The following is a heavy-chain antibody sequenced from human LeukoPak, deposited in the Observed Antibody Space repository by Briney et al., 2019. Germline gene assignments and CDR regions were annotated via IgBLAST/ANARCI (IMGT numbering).Heavy chain of an antibody. D-gene: IGHD3-10*01. CDR2: ISSSSSYI. Sequence: GGSLRLSCAASGFTFSSYSMNWVRQAPGKGLEWVSSISSSSSYIYYADSVKGRFTISRDNAKNSLYLQMNSLRAEDTAVYYCARVQYYYGSGSYYYFDYWGQGTLVTVSS. V-gene: IGHV3-21*01. CDR3: ARVQYYYGSGSYYYFDY. CDR1: GFTFSSYS. J-gene: IGHJ4*02.